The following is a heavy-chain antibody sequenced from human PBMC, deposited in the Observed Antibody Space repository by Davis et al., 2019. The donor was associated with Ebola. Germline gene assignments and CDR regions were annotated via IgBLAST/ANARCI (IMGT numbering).Heavy chain of an antibody. Sequence: SVQVSCKASAGTFISYAISWVRQPPGYGPEWLGGIIAIFGTANYAQKFQRRVTITADESTSTAYMALSSLRSEDTAVYYFARDIVLVVYARFAAFDIWGQGTMVTVSS. V-gene: IGHV1-69*13. CDR1: AGTFISYA. CDR3: ARDIVLVVYARFAAFDI. D-gene: IGHD2-8*02. J-gene: IGHJ3*02. CDR2: IIAIFGTA.